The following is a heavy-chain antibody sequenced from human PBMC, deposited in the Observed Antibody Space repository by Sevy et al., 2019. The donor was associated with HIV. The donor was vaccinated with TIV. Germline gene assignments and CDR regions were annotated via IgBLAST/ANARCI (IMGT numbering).Heavy chain of an antibody. Sequence: GGSLRLSCAASGFIFSDYWMTWVRQSPGKGLEWVSVLYSAGSTYYADSVKGRFTISRDKSRNTLYLEMNSLRAEDTAVYYCATDPGYSSGWSFSFDYWGQGTLVTVSS. CDR2: LYSAGST. V-gene: IGHV3-53*01. CDR3: ATDPGYSSGWSFSFDY. J-gene: IGHJ4*02. CDR1: GFIFSDYW. D-gene: IGHD6-19*01.